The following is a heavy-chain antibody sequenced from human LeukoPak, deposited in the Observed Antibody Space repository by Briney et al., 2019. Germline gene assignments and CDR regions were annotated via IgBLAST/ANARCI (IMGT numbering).Heavy chain of an antibody. Sequence: PSETLSLTCTVSGGSISSYYWSWSRQPAGKGLEWIGRIYHSGSTNYNPSLKSRVPMSVDTSKNQFSLKLSSVTAADTAVYYCAREVDTAMVIDYWGQGTLVTVSS. D-gene: IGHD5-18*01. CDR3: AREVDTAMVIDY. CDR2: IYHSGST. CDR1: GGSISSYY. J-gene: IGHJ4*02. V-gene: IGHV4-4*07.